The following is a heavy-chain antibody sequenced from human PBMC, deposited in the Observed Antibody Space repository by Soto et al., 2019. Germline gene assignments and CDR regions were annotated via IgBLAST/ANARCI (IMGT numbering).Heavy chain of an antibody. CDR1: GGSISSSGYS. V-gene: IGHV4-39*02. CDR2: FYYSGST. CDR3: ARDLWGYCGTDCYPLDV. D-gene: IGHD2-21*02. Sequence: SETLSLTCTVSGGSISSSGYSWGWIRQPPGKGPEWIGTFYYSGSTYYNPSLKSRVTISVDTSKNQFFLKLSSVTAADTAVYYCARDLWGYCGTDCYPLDVWGQGTTDT. J-gene: IGHJ6*02.